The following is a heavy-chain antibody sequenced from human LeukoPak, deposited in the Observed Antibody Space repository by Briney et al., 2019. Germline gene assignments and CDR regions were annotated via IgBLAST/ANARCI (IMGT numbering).Heavy chain of an antibody. CDR3: ASGGDISTGYYNGPSYNWFDP. V-gene: IGHV1-69*06. CDR2: IIIPISGAT. Sequence: GSSVKVSCKASGGTFSSYAISWVRQAPGQGLEWMGGIIIPISGATNYAQKFQGRVTITADKSTSTAYRELSSLRSEDTAVYFCASGGDISTGYYNGPSYNWFDPWGQGTLVTVSS. D-gene: IGHD3-9*01. CDR1: GGTFSSYA. J-gene: IGHJ5*02.